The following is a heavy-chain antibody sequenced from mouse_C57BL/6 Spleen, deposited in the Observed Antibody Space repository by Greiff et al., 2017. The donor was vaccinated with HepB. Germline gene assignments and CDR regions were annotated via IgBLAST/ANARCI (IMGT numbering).Heavy chain of an antibody. D-gene: IGHD1-1*01. Sequence: VQLKESGPELVKPGDSVKISCKASGYSFTGYFMNWVMQSHGKSLEWIGRINPYNGDTFYNQKFKGKATLTVDKSSSTAHMELRSLTSEDAAVYYCARRYGSSYDYAMDYWGQGTSVTVSS. J-gene: IGHJ4*01. CDR1: GYSFTGYF. V-gene: IGHV1-20*01. CDR3: ARRYGSSYDYAMDY. CDR2: INPYNGDT.